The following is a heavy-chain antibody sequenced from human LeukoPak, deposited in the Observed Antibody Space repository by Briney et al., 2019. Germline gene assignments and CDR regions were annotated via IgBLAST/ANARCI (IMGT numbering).Heavy chain of an antibody. CDR1: GFTFSSYA. V-gene: IGHV3-30*04. J-gene: IGHJ4*03. CDR3: ARTPVDRDGYNSYGCCYFDY. Sequence: GGSLRLSCAASGFTFSSYAMHWVRQAPGKGLEWVAVISYDGSNKYYADSVKGRFTISRDNAKNSLYLQMNSLRAEDTAVYYCARTPVDRDGYNSYGCCYFDYWGQGTLVTVSS. CDR2: ISYDGSNK. D-gene: IGHD5-24*01.